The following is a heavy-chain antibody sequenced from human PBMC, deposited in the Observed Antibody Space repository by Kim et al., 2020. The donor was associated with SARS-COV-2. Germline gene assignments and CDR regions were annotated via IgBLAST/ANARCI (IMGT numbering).Heavy chain of an antibody. CDR3: ARAYVSPRYCSSTSCPPGAWDYYYGMDV. CDR1: GFTFSSFE. D-gene: IGHD2-2*01. J-gene: IGHJ6*02. CDR2: ISSSGTGI. Sequence: GGSLRLSCAASGFTFSSFEMNWVRQAPGKGLEWVSYISSSGTGINYADPVKGRFTISRDNAKTSLYLQMNSLRAEDTAVYYCARAYVSPRYCSSTSCPPGAWDYYYGMDVWGQGTTVTVSS. V-gene: IGHV3-48*03.